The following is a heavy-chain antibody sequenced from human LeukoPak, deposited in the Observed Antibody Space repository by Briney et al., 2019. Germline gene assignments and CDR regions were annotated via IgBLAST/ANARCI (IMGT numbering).Heavy chain of an antibody. D-gene: IGHD6-13*01. CDR1: GFTFSSYR. Sequence: QTGGSLRLSCAASGFTFSSYRMSWVRQAPGKGLEWVANIKQDGSEKHYADSVKGRFTISRDNAKNSLYLQMNSLRAEDTAVYYCAKDGAAAVIGYFQHWGQGTLVTVSS. J-gene: IGHJ1*01. CDR2: IKQDGSEK. V-gene: IGHV3-7*01. CDR3: AKDGAAAVIGYFQH.